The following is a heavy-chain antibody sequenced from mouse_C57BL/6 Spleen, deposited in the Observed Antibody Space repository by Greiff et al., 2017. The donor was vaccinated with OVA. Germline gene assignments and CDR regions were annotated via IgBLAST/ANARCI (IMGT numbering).Heavy chain of an antibody. CDR1: GFNIKDDY. CDR2: IDPENGDT. Sequence: VQLQQSGAELVRPGASVKLSCTASGFNIKDDYMHWVKQRPEQGLEWIGWIDPENGDTEYASKFQGKATITADTSSNTAYLQLSSLTSEDTAVYYCTMVSSWFAYWGQGTLVTVSA. J-gene: IGHJ3*01. D-gene: IGHD2-2*01. CDR3: TMVSSWFAY. V-gene: IGHV14-4*01.